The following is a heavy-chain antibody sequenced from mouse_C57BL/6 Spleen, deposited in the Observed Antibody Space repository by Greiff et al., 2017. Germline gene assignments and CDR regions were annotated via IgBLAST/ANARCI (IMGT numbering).Heavy chain of an antibody. CDR1: GYSFTDYN. D-gene: IGHD1-1*01. CDR2: INPNYGTT. CDR3: ARDDYYGSSYWFAY. V-gene: IGHV1-39*01. J-gene: IGHJ3*01. Sequence: VQLKESGPELVKPGASVKISCKASGYSFTDYNMNWVKQSNGKSLEWIGVINPNYGTTSYNQKFKGKATLTVDQSSSTAYMQLNSLTSEDSAVYYCARDDYYGSSYWFAYWGQGTLVTVSA.